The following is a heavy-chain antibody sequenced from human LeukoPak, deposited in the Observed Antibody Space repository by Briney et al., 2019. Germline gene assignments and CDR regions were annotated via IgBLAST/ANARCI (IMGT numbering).Heavy chain of an antibody. J-gene: IGHJ5*02. D-gene: IGHD3-10*01. CDR1: GGSISSYY. V-gene: IGHV4-4*09. Sequence: PSETLSLTCTVSGGSISSYYWSWIRQPPGKGLEWIGYIYTSGSTNYNPSLKSRVTISVDTSKNQFSLKLSSVTAADTAVYYCARVRGYGSGSYYRPPNWFDPWGQGTLVTVSS. CDR2: IYTSGST. CDR3: ARVRGYGSGSYYRPPNWFDP.